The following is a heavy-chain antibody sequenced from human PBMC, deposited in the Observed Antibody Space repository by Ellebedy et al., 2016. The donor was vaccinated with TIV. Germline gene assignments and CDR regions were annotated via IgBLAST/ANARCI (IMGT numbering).Heavy chain of an antibody. CDR1: GFTFSDYA. D-gene: IGHD4-17*01. CDR3: ARWGGRYGDKNFDL. Sequence: GESLKISCVASGFTFSDYAMSLGRQAPGKGLEWVSGINNGGRTTSLADPVKGRFTISRDNSRNTLYLQMHSRRVEDTAVYYCARWGGRYGDKNFDLWGRGTLVTVSS. V-gene: IGHV3-23*01. CDR2: INNGGRTT. J-gene: IGHJ2*01.